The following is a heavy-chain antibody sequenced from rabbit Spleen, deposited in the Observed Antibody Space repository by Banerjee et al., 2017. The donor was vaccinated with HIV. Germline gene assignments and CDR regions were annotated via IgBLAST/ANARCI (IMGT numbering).Heavy chain of an antibody. CDR3: ARVVVAGVDWLDL. V-gene: IGHV1S7*01. J-gene: IGHJ5*01. D-gene: IGHD4-1*01. CDR1: GFTLSSYY. CDR2: IDPVFGIT. Sequence: HLKESGGGLVQPGGSLKLSCKASGFTLSSYYMNWVRQAPGKGLEWIGYIDPVFGITYYANWVNGRFSISRENAQNTVFLQMTSLTAADTATYFCARVVVAGVDWLDLWGQGTLVTVS.